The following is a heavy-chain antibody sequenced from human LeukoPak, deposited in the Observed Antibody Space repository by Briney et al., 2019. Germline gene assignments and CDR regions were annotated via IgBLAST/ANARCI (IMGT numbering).Heavy chain of an antibody. CDR3: AKDSQYYDFWSRYNHYSYHYMDV. V-gene: IGHV3-38*03. CDR2: ISGGST. CDR1: GFTVSSNE. D-gene: IGHD3-3*01. Sequence: GGSLRLSCAASGFTVSSNEMSWVRQAPGKGLEWVSSISGGSTYYADSRKGRFTISRDNSENTLYLQINNLRAEDTAVYYCAKDSQYYDFWSRYNHYSYHYMDVWGKGTTVIVSS. J-gene: IGHJ6*03.